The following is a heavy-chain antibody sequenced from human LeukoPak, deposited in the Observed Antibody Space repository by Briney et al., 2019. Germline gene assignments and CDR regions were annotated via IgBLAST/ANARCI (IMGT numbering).Heavy chain of an antibody. J-gene: IGHJ4*01. CDR3: ARDGFTGPRTAYLDH. V-gene: IGHV3-74*01. CDR2: LAADGSGT. D-gene: IGHD2-8*02. CDR1: GFTFSRYA. Sequence: PGGSLRLSCAASGFTFSRYAMHWVRQTPGMGLVWVSRLAADGSGTNYADSVKGRFTISSDNAKNTVYLQMSSLRAEDTAVYYCARDGFTGPRTAYLDHWGQGTLVTVSS.